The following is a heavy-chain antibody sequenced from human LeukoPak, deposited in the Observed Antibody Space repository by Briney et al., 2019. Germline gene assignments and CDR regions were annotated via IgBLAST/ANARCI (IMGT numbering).Heavy chain of an antibody. CDR1: GYTFTSYA. CDR2: INTNTGNP. J-gene: IGHJ4*02. Sequence: ASVKVSCRASGYTFTSYAMNWVRQAPGQGLEWMGWINTNTGNPTYAQGFTGRFVFSLDTSVSTAYLQISSLKAEDTAVYYCAILPPSAVTTRDYWGQGTLVTVSS. D-gene: IGHD4-17*01. V-gene: IGHV7-4-1*02. CDR3: AILPPSAVTTRDY.